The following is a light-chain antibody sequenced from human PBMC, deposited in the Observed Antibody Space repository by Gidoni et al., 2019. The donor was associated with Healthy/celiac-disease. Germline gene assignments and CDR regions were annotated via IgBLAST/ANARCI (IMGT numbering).Light chain of an antibody. CDR2: AAS. J-gene: IGKJ4*01. CDR1: QCISNS. Sequence: DIQMTQSPSSLSASVGDRVTLTCRASQCISNSLAWYQQQPGKAPKRLLYAASRLESGVPSRFSGSGSGTDYTLTISSLQPEDFATYYFQQYYSTPLTFGGGTKVEIK. CDR3: QQYYSTPLT. V-gene: IGKV1-NL1*01.